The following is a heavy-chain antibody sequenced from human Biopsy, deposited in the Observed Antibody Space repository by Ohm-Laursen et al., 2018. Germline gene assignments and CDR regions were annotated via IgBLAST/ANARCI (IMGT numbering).Heavy chain of an antibody. V-gene: IGHV4-31*11. CDR2: ISYNERT. Sequence: TLSLTCGVSGASVKTSSYFWAWIRQRPGKGLEWIGYISYNERTHYNPSLTSRLAISFDTSNNRISLQLRSVSVADTAVYYCVREPKTGTAEAWYFDLWGRGSPVTVPS. J-gene: IGHJ2*01. CDR1: GASVKTSSYF. CDR3: VREPKTGTAEAWYFDL. D-gene: IGHD3-9*01.